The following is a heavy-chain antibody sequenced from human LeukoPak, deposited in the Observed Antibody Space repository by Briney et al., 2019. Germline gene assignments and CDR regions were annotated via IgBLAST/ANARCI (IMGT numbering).Heavy chain of an antibody. D-gene: IGHD3-10*02. Sequence: KPGGSLRLSCSASGFPFSSYNMNWVRQAPGKGLEWVKGRFTISRDNAKNSLYLQMNSLRAEDTAVYYCAELGITMIGGVWGKGTTVTISS. J-gene: IGHJ6*04. CDR1: GFPFSSYN. CDR3: AELGITMIGGV. V-gene: IGHV3-21*05.